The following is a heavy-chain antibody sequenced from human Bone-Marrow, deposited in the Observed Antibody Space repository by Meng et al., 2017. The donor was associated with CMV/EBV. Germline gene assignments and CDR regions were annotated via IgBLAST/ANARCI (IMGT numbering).Heavy chain of an antibody. CDR2: IIPIFGTA. V-gene: IGHV1-69*05. D-gene: IGHD3-10*01. Sequence: SVKVSCKASGGTFSSYDISWVRQAPGQELEWMGGIIPIFGTANYAQKFQGRVTITTDESTSTAYMELSSLRSEDTAVYYCARDGSANYYNKFAQGGSYGMDVWGQGTTVTVSS. CDR3: ARDGSANYYNKFAQGGSYGMDV. J-gene: IGHJ6*02. CDR1: GGTFSSYD.